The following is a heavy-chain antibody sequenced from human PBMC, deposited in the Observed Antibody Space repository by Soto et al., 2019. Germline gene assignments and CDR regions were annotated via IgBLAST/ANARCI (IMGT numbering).Heavy chain of an antibody. CDR2: ISGSGGST. V-gene: IGHV3-23*01. Sequence: EVQLLESGGGLVQPGGSLRLSCAASGFTFSSYDMSWVRQAPGKGLEWVSPISGSGGSTYDAYSVKGRITISRDNSKNTLYLQMNSLRAEDTAVYYCAKDKFEASRGSYDGGAFDIWGKGTMVTVSS. CDR3: AKDKFEASRGSYDGGAFDI. J-gene: IGHJ3*02. D-gene: IGHD5-12*01. CDR1: GFTFSSYD.